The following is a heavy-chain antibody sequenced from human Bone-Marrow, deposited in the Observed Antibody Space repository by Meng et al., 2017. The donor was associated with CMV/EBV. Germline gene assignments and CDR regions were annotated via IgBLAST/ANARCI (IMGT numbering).Heavy chain of an antibody. V-gene: IGHV1-3*01. CDR3: ARRIAAAGLDY. CDR2: IIVGNGNT. CDR1: GFTFTSSV. J-gene: IGHJ4*02. D-gene: IGHD6-13*01. Sequence: SFKSSGFTFTSSVLYWVRQAPGQRLEWMGWIIVGNGNTKYSQKFQGRVTITRDTSASTAYMELSSLRSEDTAVYYCARRIAAAGLDYWGQGTLVTVSS.